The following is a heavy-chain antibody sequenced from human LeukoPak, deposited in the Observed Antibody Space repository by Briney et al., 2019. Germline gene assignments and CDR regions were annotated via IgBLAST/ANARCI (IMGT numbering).Heavy chain of an antibody. J-gene: IGHJ4*02. CDR3: AKRGESCRSTNCLKYYFDY. V-gene: IGHV3-23*01. CDR1: GFTFSSFA. Sequence: GESLRLSCAASGFTFSSFAMSWVRQAPGKGLEWVSAIGGGGVDTYYADSVKGRFTISRDNSKNTLYLQMNSLRAEDTAVYYCAKRGESCRSTNCLKYYFDYWGQGTLVTVSS. CDR2: IGGGGVDT. D-gene: IGHD2-2*01.